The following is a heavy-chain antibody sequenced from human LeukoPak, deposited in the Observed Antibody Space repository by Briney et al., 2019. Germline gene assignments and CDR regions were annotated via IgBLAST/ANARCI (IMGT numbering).Heavy chain of an antibody. V-gene: IGHV4-34*01. Sequence: SETLSLTCAVYGGSFSGYYWSWIRQPPGKGLEWIGEINHSGSTNYNPSLKSRVTISIDTSKNQFSLKLRSVTAADTAVYYCARRYSSSWPFDYWGQGTLVTV. CDR1: GGSFSGYY. CDR2: INHSGST. D-gene: IGHD6-13*01. CDR3: ARRYSSSWPFDY. J-gene: IGHJ4*02.